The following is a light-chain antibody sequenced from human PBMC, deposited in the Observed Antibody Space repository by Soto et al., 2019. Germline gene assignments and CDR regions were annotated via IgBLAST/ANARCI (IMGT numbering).Light chain of an antibody. V-gene: IGLV2-14*01. Sequence: QSALTQPASVSGSPGQSITISCTGTSSDVGSYNYVSWYQQHPGKAPKLMIYEVSNRPSGVSDRFSGSKSGNTASLTISGLQAEDEADYYCQTYDVRLGVIFGGGTKLTVL. CDR3: QTYDVRLGVI. J-gene: IGLJ2*01. CDR1: SSDVGSYNY. CDR2: EVS.